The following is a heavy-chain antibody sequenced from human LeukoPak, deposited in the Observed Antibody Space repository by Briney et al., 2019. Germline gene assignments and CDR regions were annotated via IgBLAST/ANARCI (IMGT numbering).Heavy chain of an antibody. J-gene: IGHJ4*02. CDR2: IWYDGSNK. CDR1: GFTFSNYG. Sequence: GGSLRLSCAASGFTFSNYGMHWVRQAPGEGLEWVAVIWYDGSNKYYADSVKGRFTISRDNSKNTLYLQMNSLRAEDMAVYYCAGNYGPYYFDYWGQGTLVTVSS. V-gene: IGHV3-33*01. CDR3: AGNYGPYYFDY. D-gene: IGHD3-10*01.